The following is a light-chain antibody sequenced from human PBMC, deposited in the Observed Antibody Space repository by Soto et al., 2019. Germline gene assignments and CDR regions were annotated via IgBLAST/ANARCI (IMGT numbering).Light chain of an antibody. Sequence: QSVLTQPPSVSGAPGQRGNISCNGSRSNFGAGFDVHWYQQLLGTAPKLLIYANSNRPSGVPDRFSGSRSGTAASLAITGLQAEDEADYYCQSYDTSLSARVFGGGTKLTV. CDR3: QSYDTSLSARV. CDR1: RSNFGAGFD. J-gene: IGLJ3*02. CDR2: ANS. V-gene: IGLV1-40*01.